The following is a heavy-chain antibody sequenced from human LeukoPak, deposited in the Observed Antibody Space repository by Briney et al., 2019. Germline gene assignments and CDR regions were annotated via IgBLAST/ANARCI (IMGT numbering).Heavy chain of an antibody. J-gene: IGHJ4*02. V-gene: IGHV5-51*01. D-gene: IGHD2-2*01. CDR3: ARRDCSTSSCPFDY. CDR2: IYPGDSDI. Sequence: GESLKISGKGSGYSFTSYWIGWVRQMPGKGLEWMGIIYPGDSDIRYSPSFQGQVTISADKSISTAYLQWSSLKASDTAMYYCARRDCSTSSCPFDYWGQGSLVTVSS. CDR1: GYSFTSYW.